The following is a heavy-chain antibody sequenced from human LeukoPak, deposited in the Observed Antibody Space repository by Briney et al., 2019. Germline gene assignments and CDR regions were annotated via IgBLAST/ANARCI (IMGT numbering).Heavy chain of an antibody. D-gene: IGHD4/OR15-4a*01. V-gene: IGHV3-9*03. CDR2: ISWNSGSI. CDR3: AKGGPTVPTLPFDY. Sequence: GGSLRLSCAASGFTFDDYAMHWVRQAPGKGLEWVSGISWNSGSIGYADSVKGRFTISRDNAKNSLYLQMNNLRAEDMALYYCAKGGPTVPTLPFDYWGQGTLVTVSS. CDR1: GFTFDDYA. J-gene: IGHJ4*02.